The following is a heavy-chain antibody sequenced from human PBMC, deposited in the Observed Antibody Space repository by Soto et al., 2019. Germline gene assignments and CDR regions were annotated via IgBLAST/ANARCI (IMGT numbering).Heavy chain of an antibody. V-gene: IGHV1-69*02. J-gene: IGHJ4*02. CDR3: ARAILTDDVDIVATAFDY. CDR2: IIPILGIA. D-gene: IGHD5-12*01. Sequence: QVQLVQSGAEVKKPGSSVKVSCKASGCTFSSYTISWVRQAAGQGLEWMGRIIPILGIANYAQKFQGRVTITEDKATSTAYMGLSSLRSEYTAVYYCARAILTDDVDIVATAFDYSGQGTLVTVSS. CDR1: GCTFSSYT.